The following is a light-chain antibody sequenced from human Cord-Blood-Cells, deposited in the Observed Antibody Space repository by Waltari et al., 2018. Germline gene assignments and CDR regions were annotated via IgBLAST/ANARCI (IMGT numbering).Light chain of an antibody. J-gene: IGKJ4*01. V-gene: IGKV3-20*01. CDR1: QSVSSSY. Sequence: IVLTQSPGTLSLSPGERATLSCRASQSVSSSYLAWYKQKPGQAPRLLIYGASSRATGIPDRFSGSGSGTDFTLTISRLEPEDFAVYYCQQYGSSPRTFGGGTKVEIK. CDR3: QQYGSSPRT. CDR2: GAS.